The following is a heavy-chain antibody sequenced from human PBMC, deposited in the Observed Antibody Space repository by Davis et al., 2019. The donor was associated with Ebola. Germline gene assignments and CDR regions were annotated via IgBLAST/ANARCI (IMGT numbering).Heavy chain of an antibody. D-gene: IGHD2-15*01. CDR1: GGSISNVNYY. J-gene: IGHJ4*01. CDR3: ARQNVAVVPAPDY. V-gene: IGHV4-39*01. CDR2: IYYGGNT. Sequence: SETLSLTCSVSGGSISNVNYYWGWIRQPPGKGLEWIGSIYYGGNTYYSPSLKSRVTMSVDTSKNQFSLKLRSVTAADTAVYYCARQNVAVVPAPDYWGQGILVTVSS.